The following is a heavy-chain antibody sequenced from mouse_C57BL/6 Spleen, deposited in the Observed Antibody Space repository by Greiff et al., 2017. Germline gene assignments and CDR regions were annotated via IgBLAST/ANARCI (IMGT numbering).Heavy chain of an antibody. V-gene: IGHV1-80*01. J-gene: IGHJ2*01. CDR1: GYAFSSYW. Sequence: QVQLPQSGAELVKPGASVKISCKASGYAFSSYWMNWVKQRPGKGLEWIGQIYPGDGDTNYNGKFKGKATLTADKSSSTAYMQLSSLTSEDSAVYFCAREGANWGYFDYWGQGTTLTVSS. D-gene: IGHD4-1*01. CDR3: AREGANWGYFDY. CDR2: IYPGDGDT.